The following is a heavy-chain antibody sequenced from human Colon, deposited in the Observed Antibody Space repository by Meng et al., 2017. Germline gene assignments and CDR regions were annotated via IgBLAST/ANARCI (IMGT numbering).Heavy chain of an antibody. V-gene: IGHV3-64*01. D-gene: IGHD6-13*01. J-gene: IGHJ5*01. CDR1: GFIFSSYG. CDR3: ARNGIVAAVFNWFDS. Sequence: GESLKISCAASGFIFSSYGMNWVRQAPGKGLEYVSGISNNGGSTYYAKSVKGRFTISRDNSKNTLYLQMGSLRAEDTAVYYCARNGIVAAVFNWFDSWGQGTQVTVSS. CDR2: ISNNGGST.